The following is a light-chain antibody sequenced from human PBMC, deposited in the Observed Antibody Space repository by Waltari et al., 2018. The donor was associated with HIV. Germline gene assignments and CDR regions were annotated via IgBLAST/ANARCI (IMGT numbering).Light chain of an antibody. Sequence: QSALTQPASVSGSPGQSITISCTGTSSDVGSYNLVSWYQQHPGKAPKLMIYEVTKPPSWVSNRFSGSKSGNTASLTISVLQAEDDADYFCCSYAGSSTLVFGGGTKLTVL. CDR1: SSDVGSYNL. CDR3: CSYAGSSTLV. CDR2: EVT. V-gene: IGLV2-23*02. J-gene: IGLJ2*01.